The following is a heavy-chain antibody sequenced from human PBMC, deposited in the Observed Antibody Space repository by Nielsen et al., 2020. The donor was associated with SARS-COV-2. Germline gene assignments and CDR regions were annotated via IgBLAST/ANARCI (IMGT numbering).Heavy chain of an antibody. V-gene: IGHV5-51*01. J-gene: IGHJ4*02. CDR3: MRHSGLESSGHYPY. D-gene: IGHD6-19*01. CDR1: GFTFTNYW. Sequence: GESLKISCQGFGFTFTNYWIGWVRQMPGKGLELMGFIHTGNFDTRYNPSFQGQVTISADRSFNTAYLQWTRLKASDAATYFCMRHSGLESSGHYPYWDQGTRVTVSS. CDR2: IHTGNFDT.